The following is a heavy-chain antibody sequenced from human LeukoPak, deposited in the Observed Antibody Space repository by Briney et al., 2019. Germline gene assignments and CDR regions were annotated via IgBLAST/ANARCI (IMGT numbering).Heavy chain of an antibody. CDR2: INHSGST. V-gene: IGHV4-34*01. J-gene: IGHJ4*02. CDR1: GGSFSGYY. D-gene: IGHD6-13*01. CDR3: AREKGLAATDYFDY. Sequence: SETLSLTCAVYGGSFSGYYWSWIRQPPGKGLEWIGEINHSGSTNYNPSLKSRVTISVDTSKNQFSLKLSSVTAADTAVYYCAREKGLAATDYFDYWGQGTLVTVSS.